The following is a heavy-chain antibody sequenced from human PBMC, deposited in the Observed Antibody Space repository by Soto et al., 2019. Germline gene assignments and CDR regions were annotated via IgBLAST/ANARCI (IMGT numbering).Heavy chain of an antibody. CDR2: IYYSGST. D-gene: IGHD3-16*02. V-gene: IGHV4-30-4*01. Sequence: QVQLQESGPGLVKPSQTLSLTCTVPGGSISSGDYYWSWIRQPPGKGLEWIGYIYYSGSTNYNPSLSRRVTISVDTSKTQFSLTLSSVSAADTAVYYCARIVESGYTIDFDLWGRGTLVTVSS. CDR3: ARIVESGYTIDFDL. CDR1: GGSISSGDYY. J-gene: IGHJ2*01.